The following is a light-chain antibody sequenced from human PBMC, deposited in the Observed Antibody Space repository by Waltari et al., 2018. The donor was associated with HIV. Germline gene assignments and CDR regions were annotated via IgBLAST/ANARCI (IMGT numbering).Light chain of an antibody. Sequence: QSVLTQPPSASGTPGQRVTISCSGSRSNIGSNIVNWYQQLPGTAPKLLIYSNNQLPSGVPDRCSGSKSGTSASLAISGLQSEDEADYYCAAWDDSLNGWVFGGGTKLTVL. CDR1: RSNIGSNI. CDR2: SNN. V-gene: IGLV1-44*01. CDR3: AAWDDSLNGWV. J-gene: IGLJ3*02.